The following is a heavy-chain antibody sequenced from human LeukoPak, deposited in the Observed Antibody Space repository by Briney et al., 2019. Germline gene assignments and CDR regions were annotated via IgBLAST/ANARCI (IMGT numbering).Heavy chain of an antibody. CDR3: ARDYYGFTLDY. J-gene: IGHJ4*02. CDR1: GFTFSSYE. V-gene: IGHV3-48*03. D-gene: IGHD3-10*01. CDR2: ISSSGSTI. Sequence: GGSLRLSCAASGFTFSSYEMNWVRQAPGKGLEWVSYISSSGSTIYYADSVKGRFTISRDNAKNSLYLQMNSLRAEDTAVYYCARDYYGFTLDYWGQRTLVTVSS.